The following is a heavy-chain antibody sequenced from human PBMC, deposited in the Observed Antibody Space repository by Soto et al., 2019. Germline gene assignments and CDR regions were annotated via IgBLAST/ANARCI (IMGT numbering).Heavy chain of an antibody. V-gene: IGHV3-48*01. CDR1: GFIPCASA. Sequence: EVQLVESGGGLVQPGGSLGFSCATPGFIPCASAMNRVPQYPGTGLQWVSYISSSSSVKDYADSVKALLTFSRDNARNSLYLQMNSLRAEDTAVYYCARDLSWGSNWYYYMDVWGKGTTVTVSS. CDR3: ARDLSWGSNWYYYMDV. J-gene: IGHJ6*03. D-gene: IGHD7-27*01. CDR2: ISSSSSVK.